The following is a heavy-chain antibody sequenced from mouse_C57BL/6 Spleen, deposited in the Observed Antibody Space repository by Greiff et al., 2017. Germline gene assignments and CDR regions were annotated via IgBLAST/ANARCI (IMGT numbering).Heavy chain of an antibody. CDR3: ARRRLIYYGNYSYYFDY. CDR2: ISGGGGNT. J-gene: IGHJ2*01. V-gene: IGHV5-9*01. D-gene: IGHD2-1*01. Sequence: DVHLVESGGGLVKPGGSLKLSCAASGFTFSSYTMSWVRQTPEKRLEWVATISGGGGNTYYPDSVKGRFTISRDNAKNTLYLQMSSLRSEDTALYYCARRRLIYYGNYSYYFDYWGQGTTLTVSS. CDR1: GFTFSSYT.